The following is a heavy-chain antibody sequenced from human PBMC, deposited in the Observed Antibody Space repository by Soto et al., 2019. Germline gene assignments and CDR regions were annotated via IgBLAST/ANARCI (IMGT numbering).Heavy chain of an antibody. J-gene: IGHJ2*01. CDR3: AKAASSLYWYFDL. CDR2: ISYDGSNK. CDR1: GFTFSSYG. Sequence: QVQLVESGGGVVQPGGSLRLSCEVSGFTFSSYGMHWVRQAPGKGLEWVAVISYDGSNKYYADSVKGRFTISRDNSKNTLYLQMNSLRAEDTAVYYCAKAASSLYWYFDLWGRGTLVTVSS. V-gene: IGHV3-30*18.